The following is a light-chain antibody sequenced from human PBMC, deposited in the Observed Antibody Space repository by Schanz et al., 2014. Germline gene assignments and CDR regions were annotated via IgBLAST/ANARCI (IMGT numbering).Light chain of an antibody. CDR1: QGISKY. V-gene: IGKV1-39*01. Sequence: DIQMTQSPSSLSASVGDRVTITCQASQGISKYLHWYQQKPGKAPKLLICDASNLETGVPSRFSGSGSGTDFTFTITSLQPEDFATYYCQQSYSKITFGPGTKVDIK. J-gene: IGKJ3*01. CDR3: QQSYSKIT. CDR2: DAS.